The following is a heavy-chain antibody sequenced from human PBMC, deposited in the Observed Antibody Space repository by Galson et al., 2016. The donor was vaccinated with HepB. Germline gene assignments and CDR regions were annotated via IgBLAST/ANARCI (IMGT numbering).Heavy chain of an antibody. CDR1: GYTFTSYA. CDR3: VKGPFEGGNVY. D-gene: IGHD4-23*01. Sequence: SGYTFTSYAMQWVRRAPGQGLEWMGWINNDSGYTKYSQKFQGRVTITRDTSSRTAYLGLSRLTSEDTAVYYCVKGPFEGGNVYWGQGTLVTVSS. V-gene: IGHV1-3*04. J-gene: IGHJ4*02. CDR2: INNDSGYT.